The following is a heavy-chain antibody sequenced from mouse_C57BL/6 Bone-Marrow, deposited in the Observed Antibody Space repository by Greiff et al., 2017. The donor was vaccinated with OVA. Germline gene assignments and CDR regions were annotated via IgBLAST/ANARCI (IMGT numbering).Heavy chain of an antibody. CDR2: IYPGSGST. CDR1: GYTFTSYW. V-gene: IGHV1-55*01. Sequence: VQLQQPGAELVKPGASVKLSCKASGYTFTSYWMHWVKQRPGQGLEWIGDIYPGSGSTNYNEKFKSKATLTVDTSSSTAYMQLSSLTSEDSAVYYCARIHYYGSSPDYWGQGTTLTVSS. J-gene: IGHJ2*01. D-gene: IGHD1-1*01. CDR3: ARIHYYGSSPDY.